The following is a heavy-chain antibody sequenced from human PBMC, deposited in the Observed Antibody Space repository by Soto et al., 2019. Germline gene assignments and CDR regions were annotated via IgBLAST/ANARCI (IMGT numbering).Heavy chain of an antibody. Sequence: QLQLQESGPGLVKPSETLSLTCTVSGGSISSSSYYWGWIRQPPGKGLEWIGSIYYSGSTYYNPSLKSRVTISVDTSKNQFSLKLSSVTAADTAVYYCARRGVMGYCSSTSCYASAFDIWGQGTMVTVSS. V-gene: IGHV4-39*01. CDR3: ARRGVMGYCSSTSCYASAFDI. J-gene: IGHJ3*02. CDR2: IYYSGST. D-gene: IGHD2-2*01. CDR1: GGSISSSSYY.